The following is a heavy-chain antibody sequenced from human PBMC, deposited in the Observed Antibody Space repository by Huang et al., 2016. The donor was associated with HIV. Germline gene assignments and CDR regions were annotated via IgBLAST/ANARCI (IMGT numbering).Heavy chain of an antibody. V-gene: IGHV3-30*02. Sequence: QVQLVESGGGVVQPGGSLRLSCAASGFTFSNYGMHWVRQAPGKGLEWVSVIRYDGSNKYYADSVKGRFTISRDSSKNTLHLQMNSLRAEDTAVYYCAKTQSRVTILRGETDIPFDYWGQGSLVTVSS. J-gene: IGHJ4*02. CDR3: AKTQSRVTILRGETDIPFDY. CDR1: GFTFSNYG. D-gene: IGHD3-10*01. CDR2: IRYDGSNK.